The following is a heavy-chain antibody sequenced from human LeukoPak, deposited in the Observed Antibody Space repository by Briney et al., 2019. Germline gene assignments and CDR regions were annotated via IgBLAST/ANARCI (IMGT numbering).Heavy chain of an antibody. CDR2: ISSSSSYI. V-gene: IGHV3-21*01. CDR1: GFTFSSYS. CDR3: ARRGGRTVRYFDWLPYYYGMDV. Sequence: GGSLRLSCAACGFTFSSYSMNWVRQAPGRGLEWVSSISSSSSYIYYADSVKGRFTISRDNAKNSLYLQMNSLRAEDTAVYYCARRGGRTVRYFDWLPYYYGMDVWGKGTTVTVSS. J-gene: IGHJ6*04. D-gene: IGHD3-9*01.